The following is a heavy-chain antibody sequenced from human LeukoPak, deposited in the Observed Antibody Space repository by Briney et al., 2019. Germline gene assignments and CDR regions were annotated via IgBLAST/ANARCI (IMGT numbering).Heavy chain of an antibody. CDR2: ISSRADDI. Sequence: GGSLRLSCTASGFTFSNYEMLWVRQAPGKGLESVSYISSRADDISYGASVEGRFTISRNNANNSLFLLMNGLRAEDTALYYCAKGSYSFGQRADYWGQGTLVTVSS. V-gene: IGHV3-48*03. D-gene: IGHD5-18*01. J-gene: IGHJ4*02. CDR3: AKGSYSFGQRADY. CDR1: GFTFSNYE.